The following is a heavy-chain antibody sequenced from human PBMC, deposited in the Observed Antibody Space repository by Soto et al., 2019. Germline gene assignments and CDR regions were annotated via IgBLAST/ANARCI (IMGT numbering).Heavy chain of an antibody. CDR3: ARLSFTRASSNVDTAMVTSYYYYGMDV. CDR2: IYDSGST. J-gene: IGHJ6*02. V-gene: IGHV4-59*08. CDR1: GDSLSSYY. D-gene: IGHD5-18*01. Sequence: SETLSLTCTLSGDSLSSYYWSWLRQPPGKGLEWIGYIYDSGSTNYNPSLKSRVTISVDTSKNQFSLKLSSVTAADTAVYYCARLSFTRASSNVDTAMVTSYYYYGMDVWGQGTTVTVSS.